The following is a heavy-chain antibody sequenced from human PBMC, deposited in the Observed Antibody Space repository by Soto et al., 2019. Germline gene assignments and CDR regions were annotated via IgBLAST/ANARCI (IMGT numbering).Heavy chain of an antibody. CDR3: ARDSPAYYYDSSGSPAYYFDY. Sequence: SETLSLTCTVSGGSISSGGYYWSWIRQHPGKGLEWIGYIYYSGSTYYNPSLKSRVTISVDTSKNQFSLKLSSVTAADTAVYYCARDSPAYYYDSSGSPAYYFDYWGQGTLVTVSS. CDR2: IYYSGST. D-gene: IGHD3-22*01. J-gene: IGHJ4*02. V-gene: IGHV4-31*03. CDR1: GGSISSGGYY.